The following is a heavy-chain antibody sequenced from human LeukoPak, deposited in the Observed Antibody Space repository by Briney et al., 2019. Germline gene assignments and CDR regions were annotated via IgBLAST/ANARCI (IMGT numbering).Heavy chain of an antibody. J-gene: IGHJ3*02. Sequence: ASVKVSCKASGYTFSGYYIHWVRQAPGQGLEWMAWINPNSDDTHYAQKFQGRVTMTRDTSISTAYMELSRLRSDDTAVYYCAREEMATITAAFDIWGQGTMVTVSS. V-gene: IGHV1-2*02. CDR2: INPNSDDT. CDR1: GYTFSGYY. CDR3: AREEMATITAAFDI. D-gene: IGHD5-24*01.